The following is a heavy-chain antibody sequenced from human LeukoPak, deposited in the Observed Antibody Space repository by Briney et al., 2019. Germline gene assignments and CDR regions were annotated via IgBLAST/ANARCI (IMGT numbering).Heavy chain of an antibody. CDR2: INPSGGST. CDR3: ARVTSTNEKYYYYYYGMDV. V-gene: IGHV1-46*01. Sequence: ASVNVSCKASGYTFTSYYMHWVRQAPGQGLEWMGIINPSGGSTSYAQKFQGRVTMTRDTSTSTVYMELSSLRSEDTAVYYCARVTSTNEKYYYYYYGMDVWGQGTTVTVSS. J-gene: IGHJ6*02. CDR1: GYTFTSYY. D-gene: IGHD2-2*01.